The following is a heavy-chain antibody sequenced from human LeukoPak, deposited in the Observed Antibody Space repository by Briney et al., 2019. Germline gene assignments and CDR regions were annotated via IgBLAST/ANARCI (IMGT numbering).Heavy chain of an antibody. D-gene: IGHD1-26*01. J-gene: IGHJ5*02. Sequence: PGGSLRLSCAASGFTFSSYGMHWVRQAPGKGLEWVAFIRYDGSNKYYADSVKGRFTISRDNSKNTLYLQMNSLRAEDTAVYYCAKDAVVGPNHPFDPWGQGTLVTVSS. CDR3: AKDAVVGPNHPFDP. CDR2: IRYDGSNK. V-gene: IGHV3-30*02. CDR1: GFTFSSYG.